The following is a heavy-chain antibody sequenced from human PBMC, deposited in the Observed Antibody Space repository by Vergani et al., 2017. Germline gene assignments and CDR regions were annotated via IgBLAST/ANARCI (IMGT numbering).Heavy chain of an antibody. CDR2: ISSSSSTI. Sequence: EVQLVESGGGLVQPGGSLRLSCAASGFTFSSYSMNWVRQAPGKGLEWVSYISSSSSTIYYADSVKGRFTISRDNAKNSLYLQMNSLRAKDTAVYDCARKGIVATMPRYFDYWGQGTLVTVSS. V-gene: IGHV3-48*04. D-gene: IGHD5-12*01. J-gene: IGHJ4*02. CDR1: GFTFSSYS. CDR3: ARKGIVATMPRYFDY.